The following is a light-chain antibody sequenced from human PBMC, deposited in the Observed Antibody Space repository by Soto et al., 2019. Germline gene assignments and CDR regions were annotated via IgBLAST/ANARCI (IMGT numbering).Light chain of an antibody. Sequence: EIVLTQSPATLSLSPGERATLYCRASQSVSSYLAWYQQKPGQAPRLLIYDASNRATGIPARFSGSGSGTDFTLTISSLQPDDFATYYCQHYNSYSEAFGQGTKVDI. V-gene: IGKV3-11*01. CDR3: QHYNSYSEA. CDR2: DAS. J-gene: IGKJ1*01. CDR1: QSVSSY.